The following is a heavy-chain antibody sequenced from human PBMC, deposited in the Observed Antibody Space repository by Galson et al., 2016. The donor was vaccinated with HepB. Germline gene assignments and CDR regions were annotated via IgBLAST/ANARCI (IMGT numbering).Heavy chain of an antibody. CDR2: INPSGGST. J-gene: IGHJ4*02. CDR3: ARAQRRTDSSGWNYFDY. Sequence: GYTFTSYYIHWVRQAPGQGLEWMGVINPSGGSTNYAQKFLGRVTMTTDTSTSTVYMELSILRSEDTAVYYCARAQRRTDSSGWNYFDYWGQGTLVTVSS. CDR1: GYTFTSYY. D-gene: IGHD6-19*01. V-gene: IGHV1-46*01.